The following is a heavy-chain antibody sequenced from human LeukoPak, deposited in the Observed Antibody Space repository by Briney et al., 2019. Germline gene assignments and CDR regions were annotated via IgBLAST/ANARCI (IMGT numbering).Heavy chain of an antibody. CDR3: ATGRKFRDYGDYHNY. V-gene: IGHV1-24*01. CDR1: GYTFTGYY. Sequence: ASVKVSCKASGYTFTGYYMHWVRQAPGKGLEWMGGFDPEDGETIYAQKFQGRVTMTEDTSTDTAYMELSSLRSEDTAVYYCATGRKFRDYGDYHNYWGQGTLVTVSS. J-gene: IGHJ4*02. D-gene: IGHD4-17*01. CDR2: FDPEDGET.